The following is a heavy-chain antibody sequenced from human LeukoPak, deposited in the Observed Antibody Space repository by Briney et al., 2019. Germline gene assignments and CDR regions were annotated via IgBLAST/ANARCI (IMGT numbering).Heavy chain of an antibody. CDR1: GGSISSSSYY. D-gene: IGHD3-10*01. V-gene: IGHV4-39*01. CDR2: IYYSGST. J-gene: IGHJ3*02. CDR3: ATYIMVRGVPGAFDI. Sequence: PSETLSLTCTVSGGSISSSSYYWGWIRQPPGKGLEWIGSIYYSGSTYYNPSLKSRVTISVDTSKNQFSLELSSVTAADTAVYYCATYIMVRGVPGAFDIWGQGTMVTVSS.